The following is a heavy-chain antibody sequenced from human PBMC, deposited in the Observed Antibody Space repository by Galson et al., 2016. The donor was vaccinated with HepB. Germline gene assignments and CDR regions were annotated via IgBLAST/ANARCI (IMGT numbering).Heavy chain of an antibody. CDR1: GLTFRRYK. Sequence: SLRLSCAVSGLTFRRYKMNWVRQVPGKGLEWVASINTSGGSTYYPDSLRGRFTVSRDNAGNSLFLQMNNLRADDTALYYCAADNLSSRPFSGVWYFHLWGRGTLVTVSS. CDR3: AADNLSSRPFSGVWYFHL. J-gene: IGHJ2*01. V-gene: IGHV3-21*06. D-gene: IGHD6-6*01. CDR2: INTSGGST.